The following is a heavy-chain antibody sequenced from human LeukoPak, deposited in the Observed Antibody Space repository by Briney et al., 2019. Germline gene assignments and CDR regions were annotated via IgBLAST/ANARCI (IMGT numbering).Heavy chain of an antibody. J-gene: IGHJ4*02. CDR2: IIPIFGTA. CDR3: AKTYYYDSSGYYLDY. V-gene: IGHV1-69*13. D-gene: IGHD3-22*01. Sequence: GASVKVSCKASGGTFSSYAISWVRQAPGQGLEWMGGIIPIFGTANYAQKFQGRVTITADESTSTAYMELSSLRSEDTAVYYCAKTYYYDSSGYYLDYWGQGTLVTVPS. CDR1: GGTFSSYA.